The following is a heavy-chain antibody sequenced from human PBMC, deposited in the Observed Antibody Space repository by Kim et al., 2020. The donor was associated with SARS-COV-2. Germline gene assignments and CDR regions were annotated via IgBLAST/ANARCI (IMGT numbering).Heavy chain of an antibody. J-gene: IGHJ4*02. CDR1: GGSFSGYY. CDR2: IKHSGST. CDR3: ARDGSAD. V-gene: IGHV4-34*01. Sequence: SETLSLTCAVYGGSFSGYYWSWIRQPPGKGLEWIGEIKHSGSTNYNPSLKSRVTIAVHTSKNQCSLKLSSVTAADTAVYYCARDGSADWGQETLVTVSS. D-gene: IGHD3-10*01.